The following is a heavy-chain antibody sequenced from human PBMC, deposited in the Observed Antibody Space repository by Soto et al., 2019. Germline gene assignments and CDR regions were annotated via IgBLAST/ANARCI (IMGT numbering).Heavy chain of an antibody. Sequence: SETLSLTCTVSGGSISSGDYYWSWIRQPPGKGLEWIGYIYYSGSTNYNPSLKSRVTISVDTSKNQFSLKLSSVTAADTAVYYCARGGGSYYSWFDPWGQGTLVTVPQ. V-gene: IGHV4-30-4*01. J-gene: IGHJ5*02. D-gene: IGHD1-26*01. CDR3: ARGGGSYYSWFDP. CDR1: GGSISSGDYY. CDR2: IYYSGST.